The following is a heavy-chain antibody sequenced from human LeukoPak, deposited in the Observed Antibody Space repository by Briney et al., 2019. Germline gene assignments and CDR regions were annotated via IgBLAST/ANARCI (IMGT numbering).Heavy chain of an antibody. Sequence: GGSLRLSCAASGFTVSSNYMSWVRQAPGKGLEWVSVIYSGGSTYYADSVKGRFTISRDNSKNTLYLQMTSLRAEDTAVYYCARDPLDYYGSGSRDYWGQGTLVTVSS. D-gene: IGHD3-10*01. CDR2: IYSGGST. CDR3: ARDPLDYYGSGSRDY. CDR1: GFTVSSNY. J-gene: IGHJ4*02. V-gene: IGHV3-53*01.